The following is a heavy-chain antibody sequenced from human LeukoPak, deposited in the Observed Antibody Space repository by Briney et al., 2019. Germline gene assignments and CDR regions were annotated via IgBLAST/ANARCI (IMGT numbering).Heavy chain of an antibody. CDR2: IYTSGST. CDR3: ARDQGYCSSTSCRYYMDV. J-gene: IGHJ6*03. D-gene: IGHD2-2*01. Sequence: PSETLSLTCTVSGGSISSYYWSWIRQPAGKGLEWIGRIYTSGSTNYNPSLKSRVTMSVDTSKNQFSLKLSSVTAADTAVYYCARDQGYCSSTSCRYYMDVWGKGTTVTVSS. V-gene: IGHV4-4*07. CDR1: GGSISSYY.